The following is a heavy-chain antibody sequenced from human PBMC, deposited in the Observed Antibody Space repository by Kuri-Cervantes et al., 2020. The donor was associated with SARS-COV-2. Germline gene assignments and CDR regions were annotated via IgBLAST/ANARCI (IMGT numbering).Heavy chain of an antibody. CDR3: ARELGDEGYYDFWGGTKYYYYYMDV. Sequence: ASVKVSCKASGYTFTSYYMHWVRQAPGQGLEWMGIINPSGGSTSYAQKFQGRVTMTRDTSTSTVYMELGSLRSEDMAVYYCARELGDEGYYDFWGGTKYYYYYMDVWGKGTTVTVSS. CDR1: GYTFTSYY. V-gene: IGHV1-46*01. D-gene: IGHD3-3*01. J-gene: IGHJ6*03. CDR2: INPSGGST.